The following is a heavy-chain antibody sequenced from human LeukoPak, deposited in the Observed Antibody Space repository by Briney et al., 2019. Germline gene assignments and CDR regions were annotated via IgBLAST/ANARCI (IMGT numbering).Heavy chain of an antibody. CDR3: ARASSGWYYYYGMDV. CDR2: INHSGST. J-gene: IGHJ6*02. Sequence: PSETLSLTCAVYGGSLSGYDWSWIRQPPGKGLEWIWEINHSGSTNYNPSLKSRVTISVDTSTNQFSLKLSSVTAADTAVYYCARASSGWYYYYGMDVWGQGTTVTVSS. CDR1: GGSLSGYD. D-gene: IGHD6-19*01. V-gene: IGHV4-34*01.